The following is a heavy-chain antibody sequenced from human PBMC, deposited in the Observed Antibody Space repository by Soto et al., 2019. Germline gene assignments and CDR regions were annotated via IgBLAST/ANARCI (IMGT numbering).Heavy chain of an antibody. V-gene: IGHV1-69*12. CDR3: ATVEAVASLCNYLGLDV. CDR1: GGTFSNYA. CDR2: IVPIFGTT. D-gene: IGHD4-4*01. J-gene: IGHJ6*02. Sequence: QVQLVQSGAEVKKPGSSVKVSCKVSGGTFSNYAIDWVRLAPGHGLEWMGGIVPIFGTTYYTQKFQGRATIIADASTTTDYFVMSSLRSEVTAIYYCATVEAVASLCNYLGLDVWGQGTAVTVSS.